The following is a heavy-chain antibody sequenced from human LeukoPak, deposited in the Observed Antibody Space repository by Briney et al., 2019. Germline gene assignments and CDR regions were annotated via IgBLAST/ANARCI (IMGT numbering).Heavy chain of an antibody. CDR1: RFTFSSYG. CDR3: AKDMRVTMIVVAQMGFDY. V-gene: IGHV3-30*02. J-gene: IGHJ4*02. D-gene: IGHD3-22*01. Sequence: GGSLRLSCAASRFTFSSYGMHWVRQAPGKGLEWVAFIPYDGNNKYYADSVKGRFTISRDNSKNTLYLQMNSLRAEDTAVYYCAKDMRVTMIVVAQMGFDYWGQGTLVTVSS. CDR2: IPYDGNNK.